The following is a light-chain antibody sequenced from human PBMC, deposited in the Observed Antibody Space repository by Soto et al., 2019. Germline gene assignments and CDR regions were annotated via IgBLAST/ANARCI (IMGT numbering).Light chain of an antibody. CDR2: GGS. V-gene: IGKV1-9*01. CDR3: QHLYAFPRT. Sequence: IQMTQSPSSLSASVGDRVTITCRASQAINSYLAWYQQEPGEDPKLLIYGGSTLQSGVASRFSGSGCSTDFTPTISSVQYEDVVTYYCQHLYAFPRTFGGGTKVDI. J-gene: IGKJ4*01. CDR1: QAINSY.